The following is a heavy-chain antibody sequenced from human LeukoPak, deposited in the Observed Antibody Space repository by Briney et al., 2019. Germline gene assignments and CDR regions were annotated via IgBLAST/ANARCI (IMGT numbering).Heavy chain of an antibody. J-gene: IGHJ4*02. Sequence: GGSLRLSCAASGFTFSSYSMSWVRQAPGKGLEWVSAISGSGGSSYYADSVKGRFTISRDNSKDFLYLQMNSLTTEDTALYYCSQVRSRGSFFDSWGQGTLVTVSS. D-gene: IGHD1-26*01. CDR3: SQVRSRGSFFDS. CDR1: GFTFSSYS. V-gene: IGHV3-23*01. CDR2: ISGSGGSS.